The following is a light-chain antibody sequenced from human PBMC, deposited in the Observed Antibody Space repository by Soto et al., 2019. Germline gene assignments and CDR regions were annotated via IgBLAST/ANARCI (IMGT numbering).Light chain of an antibody. J-gene: IGLJ2*01. Sequence: QSVLTQPPSVSGAPGQRVTISCTGSSSNIGADYNVHGYQQLPGTAPKLLIYANTNRPSGVPDRFSGSKSGTSASLAITGLQAEDEADYYCQSYDSSLYVSVFGGGTKLTVL. CDR2: ANT. CDR1: SSNIGADYN. CDR3: QSYDSSLYVSV. V-gene: IGLV1-40*01.